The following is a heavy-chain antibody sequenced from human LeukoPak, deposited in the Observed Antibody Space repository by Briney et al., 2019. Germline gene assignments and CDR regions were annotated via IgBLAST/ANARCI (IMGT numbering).Heavy chain of an antibody. Sequence: GRSLRLSCAASGFTFSSYGMHWVRQAPGKGLEWVAVIWYDGSNKYYADSVKGRFTISRDNSKNTLYLQMNSLRAEDTAVYYCARDRRITMVRGKNWFGPRGQGTLVTVSS. J-gene: IGHJ5*02. D-gene: IGHD3-10*01. CDR1: GFTFSSYG. CDR2: IWYDGSNK. V-gene: IGHV3-33*01. CDR3: ARDRRITMVRGKNWFGP.